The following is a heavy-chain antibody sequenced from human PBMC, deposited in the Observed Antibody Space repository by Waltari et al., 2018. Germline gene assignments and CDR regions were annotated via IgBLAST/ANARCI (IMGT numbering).Heavy chain of an antibody. J-gene: IGHJ4*02. CDR1: GFTFSSYA. V-gene: IGHV4-38-2*02. CDR2: IYYSGST. D-gene: IGHD6-13*01. CDR3: ARERYSSSWYGFD. Sequence: VQLLESGGGLVQPGGSLRLSCAASGFTFSSYAMSWIRQPPGKGLEWIGSIYYSGSTYYNPSLKSRVTISVDTSKNQFSLKLSSVTAADTAVYYCARERYSSSWYGFDWGQGTLVTVSS.